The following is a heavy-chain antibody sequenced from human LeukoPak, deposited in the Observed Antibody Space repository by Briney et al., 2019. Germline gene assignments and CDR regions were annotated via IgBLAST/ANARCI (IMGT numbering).Heavy chain of an antibody. D-gene: IGHD3-22*01. Sequence: SETLSLTCAVYGGSFSGYYWSWIRQPPGKGLEWIGEINHSGSTNYNPSLKGRVTISVDTSKNQFSLKLSSVTAADTAVYYCATSRPWGYYYNLLGYWGQGTLVTVSS. CDR1: GGSFSGYY. CDR3: ATSRPWGYYYNLLGY. J-gene: IGHJ4*02. V-gene: IGHV4-34*01. CDR2: INHSGST.